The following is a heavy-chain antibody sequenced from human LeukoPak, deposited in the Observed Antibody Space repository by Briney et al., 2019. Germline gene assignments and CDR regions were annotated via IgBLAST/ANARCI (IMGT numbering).Heavy chain of an antibody. V-gene: IGHV3-30*02. Sequence: GGSLRLSCAASGFTFSSYGMHWVRQAPGKGLEWVAFIRYDGSNKYYADSVKGRFTISRDNSKNTLYLQMNSLRAEDTAVYYCAKDPQLLWFGEPYFDYWGQGTLVTVSS. CDR1: GFTFSSYG. D-gene: IGHD3-10*01. CDR2: IRYDGSNK. J-gene: IGHJ4*02. CDR3: AKDPQLLWFGEPYFDY.